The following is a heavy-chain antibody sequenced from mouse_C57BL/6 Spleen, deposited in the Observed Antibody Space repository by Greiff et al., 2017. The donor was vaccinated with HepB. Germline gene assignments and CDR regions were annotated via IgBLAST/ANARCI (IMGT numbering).Heavy chain of an antibody. CDR3: ARRRGYGYDESYWYFDV. CDR2: INPNNGGT. Sequence: EVQLQQSGPELVKPGASVKIPCKASGYTFTDYNMDWVKQSHGKSLEWIGDINPNNGGTIYNQKFKGKATLTVDKSSSTAYMELRSLTSEDTAVYYCARRRGYGYDESYWYFDVWGTGTTVTVSS. J-gene: IGHJ1*03. V-gene: IGHV1-18*01. CDR1: GYTFTDYN. D-gene: IGHD2-2*01.